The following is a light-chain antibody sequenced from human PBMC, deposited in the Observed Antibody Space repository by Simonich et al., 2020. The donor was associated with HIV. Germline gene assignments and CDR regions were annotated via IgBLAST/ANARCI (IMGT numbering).Light chain of an antibody. V-gene: IGLV2-8*01. Sequence: QSALTQPRSVSGSPGQSVTISCTGTSSDVGGHNYVSWYQQHPGKAPKLMIYEVSKRPSGVPDRFSGSKSGNTASLTVSGLQAEDEADYYCSSYAGSNNWVFGGGTKLTVL. CDR1: SSDVGGHNY. J-gene: IGLJ3*02. CDR2: EVS. CDR3: SSYAGSNNWV.